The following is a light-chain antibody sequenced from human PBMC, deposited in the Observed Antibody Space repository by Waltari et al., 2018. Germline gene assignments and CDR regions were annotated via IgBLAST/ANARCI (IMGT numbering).Light chain of an antibody. Sequence: QSALPQPASVSGSPGQSITISCTGTNNDIGSYNLFSWYQQHPGKAPNVIIFEVNKRPSGVSNRFSGSKSGNTASLTVSGLHPEDEADYYCCSYAGTPRVVFGGGTKLTVL. CDR1: NNDIGSYNL. J-gene: IGLJ2*01. CDR2: EVN. CDR3: CSYAGTPRVV. V-gene: IGLV2-23*02.